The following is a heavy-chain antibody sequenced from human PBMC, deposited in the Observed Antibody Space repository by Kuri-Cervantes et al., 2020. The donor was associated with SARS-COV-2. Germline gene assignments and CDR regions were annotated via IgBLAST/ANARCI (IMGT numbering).Heavy chain of an antibody. Sequence: GGSLRLSCAASGFTFSSYWMSWVRQAPGKGLEWVANIKQDGSEKYYVDSVKGRFTISRDNAKNSLYLQMNSLRAEDTAVYYCARDRRYYDSSGSIDAFDIWGQGTMVTVSS. D-gene: IGHD3-22*01. CDR2: IKQDGSEK. CDR3: ARDRRYYDSSGSIDAFDI. J-gene: IGHJ3*02. CDR1: GFTFSSYW. V-gene: IGHV3-7*01.